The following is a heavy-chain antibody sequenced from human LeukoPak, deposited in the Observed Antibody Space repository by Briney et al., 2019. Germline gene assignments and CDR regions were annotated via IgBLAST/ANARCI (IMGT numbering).Heavy chain of an antibody. CDR1: GYTFAHYW. CDR2: IYPGDSDT. V-gene: IGHV5-51*01. D-gene: IGHD3-10*01. Sequence: GASLQISCKGSGYTFAHYWIGWVRQMPGKGLEWMGIIYPGDSDTRYSPSFQGQVTISADKSISTAYLQWSSLKASDTAMYYCARQVVRGVTPDYWGQGTLVTVSS. CDR3: ARQVVRGVTPDY. J-gene: IGHJ4*02.